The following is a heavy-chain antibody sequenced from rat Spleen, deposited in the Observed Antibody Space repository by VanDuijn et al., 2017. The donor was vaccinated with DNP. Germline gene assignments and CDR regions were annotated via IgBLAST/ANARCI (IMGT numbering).Heavy chain of an antibody. CDR3: ATRPSGSFDY. CDR2: VSYDGFST. CDR1: GLTFSDYY. J-gene: IGHJ2*01. D-gene: IGHD5-1*01. Sequence: EVHLVVSGGGLVQPGRSLKLSCAVSGLTFSDYYMAWVRQAPTKGLEWVASVSYDGFSTYYRDSVKDRFTISRDNAKSNHYLQMDSLRSEDTATYYCATRPSGSFDYWGQGVMVTVSS. V-gene: IGHV5-20*01.